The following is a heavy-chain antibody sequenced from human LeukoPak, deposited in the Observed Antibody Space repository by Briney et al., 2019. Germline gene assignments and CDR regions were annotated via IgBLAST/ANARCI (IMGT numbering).Heavy chain of an antibody. J-gene: IGHJ3*02. CDR2: ISSSSYI. V-gene: IGHV3-21*01. D-gene: IGHD3-10*01. CDR1: GFTFSSYG. CDR3: ARVDMVRGVVVDAFDT. Sequence: PGGTLRLSCAASGFTFSSYGMSWVRQAPGKGLEWVSSISSSSYIYYADSVKGRFTVSRDNAKNSLYLQMNSLRAEDTAVYYCARVDMVRGVVVDAFDTWGQGTMVTVSS.